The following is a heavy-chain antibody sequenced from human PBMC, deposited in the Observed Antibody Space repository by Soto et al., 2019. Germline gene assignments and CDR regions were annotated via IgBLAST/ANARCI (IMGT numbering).Heavy chain of an antibody. J-gene: IGHJ6*02. CDR3: ARDNRKELWVEGLNAMDV. CDR2: ISGYNGQT. CDR1: AYTFTTYG. V-gene: IGHV1-18*04. D-gene: IGHD3-10*01. Sequence: QVQLVQSGPEVKKPGASVKVSCKASAYTFTTYGISWVRQAPGQGLEWMGWISGYNGQTNYPQKFRGRVTLTTDTATSKAYMELRSLRSDDTAMYYCARDNRKELWVEGLNAMDVWGQGTTVTVSS.